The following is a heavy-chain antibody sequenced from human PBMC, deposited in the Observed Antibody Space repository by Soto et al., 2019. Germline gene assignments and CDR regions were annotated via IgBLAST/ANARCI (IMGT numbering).Heavy chain of an antibody. D-gene: IGHD4-17*01. J-gene: IGHJ6*02. CDR1: GYTFTGYY. Sequence: ASVKVSCKASGYTFTGYYMHWVRQAPGQGLEWMGWINPNSGGTNYAQKFQGRVTMTRDTSISTAYMELSRLRSDDTAVYYCARVHQDYGDYYGMDVWGQGTTVTVSS. CDR2: INPNSGGT. V-gene: IGHV1-2*02. CDR3: ARVHQDYGDYYGMDV.